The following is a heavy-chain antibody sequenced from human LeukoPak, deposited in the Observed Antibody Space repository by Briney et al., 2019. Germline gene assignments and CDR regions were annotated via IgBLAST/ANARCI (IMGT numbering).Heavy chain of an antibody. J-gene: IGHJ4*02. Sequence: SETLSLTCAVYGVSFSGYYWSWIRQPPGKGLEWIGEINHSGNTNYNPSLKSRVTISVDTSKNQFSLKVTSVTAADTAVYYCARLSGSYFFDYWGQGTLVTVSS. V-gene: IGHV4-34*01. D-gene: IGHD1-26*01. CDR1: GVSFSGYY. CDR3: ARLSGSYFFDY. CDR2: INHSGNT.